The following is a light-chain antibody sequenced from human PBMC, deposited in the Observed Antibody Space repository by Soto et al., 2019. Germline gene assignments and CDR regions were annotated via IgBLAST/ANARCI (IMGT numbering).Light chain of an antibody. V-gene: IGKV3-11*01. Sequence: ETVLTQSPATLSLSPGERSTLSCRASQNVINYLAWYQQKPGKAPRLLFYEASNRATGIPARFSGSGSGTDFTLTITSLEPEDFAVYYCQQRSNWPGTFGQGTKVDIK. CDR3: QQRSNWPGT. CDR2: EAS. CDR1: QNVINY. J-gene: IGKJ1*01.